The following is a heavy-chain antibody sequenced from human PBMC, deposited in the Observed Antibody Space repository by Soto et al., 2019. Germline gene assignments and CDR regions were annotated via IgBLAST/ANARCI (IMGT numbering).Heavy chain of an antibody. CDR3: ALGSWSGETFDI. V-gene: IGHV1-69*02. J-gene: IGHJ3*02. Sequence: QVQLVQSGAEVKKPGSSVKVSCKASGGTFNVYTIIWVRQAPGQGLEWMGRIIPILAITNYAQRFQGRVTITADTSTSTAYMELSSLTPEDTAVYYCALGSWSGETFDIWGQGTLVTVSS. CDR1: GGTFNVYT. D-gene: IGHD6-13*01. CDR2: IIPILAIT.